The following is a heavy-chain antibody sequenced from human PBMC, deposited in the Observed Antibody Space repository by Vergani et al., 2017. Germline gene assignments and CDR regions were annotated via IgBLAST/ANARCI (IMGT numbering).Heavy chain of an antibody. D-gene: IGHD3-22*01. CDR3: AADRFYYDSSGYTAFDI. Sequence: VQLVESGGGLVKPGGSLRLSCAASGFTFSSYWMSWVRQAPGKGLEWVSSISSSSSYIYYADSVKGRFTISRDNAKNSLYLQMNSLRAEDTAVYYCAADRFYYDSSGYTAFDIWGQGTMVTVSS. CDR1: GFTFSSYW. CDR2: ISSSSSYI. V-gene: IGHV3-21*04. J-gene: IGHJ3*02.